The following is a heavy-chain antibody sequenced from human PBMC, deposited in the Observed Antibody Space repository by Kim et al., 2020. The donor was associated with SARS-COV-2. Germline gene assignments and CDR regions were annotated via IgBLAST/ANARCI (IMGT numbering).Heavy chain of an antibody. CDR2: ISSSSSTI. J-gene: IGHJ4*02. V-gene: IGHV3-48*02. CDR3: ARAISSNNWRWSPN. D-gene: IGHD1-1*01. CDR1: GFAFSTYS. Sequence: GGSLRLSCAASGFAFSTYSMTWVRQAPGKGLEWLSYISSSSSTIYYADSVRGRFTISRDNAKNSLYLQMNSLRDADTAVYYCARAISSNNWRWSPNWGQGTLVSVSS.